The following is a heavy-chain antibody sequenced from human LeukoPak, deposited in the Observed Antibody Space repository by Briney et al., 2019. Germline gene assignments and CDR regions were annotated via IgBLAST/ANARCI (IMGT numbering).Heavy chain of an antibody. CDR2: ISAYNGNT. D-gene: IGHD2-2*01. CDR1: GYTFTSYG. J-gene: IGHJ5*02. CDR3: AREVVAENWFDP. Sequence: ASVKVSCKASGYTFTSYGISWVRQAPGQGLEWMGWISAYNGNTNYAQKLQGRVTMTTDTSSSTAYMELRSLRSDDTAVYYCAREVVAENWFDPWGQGTLVTVSS. V-gene: IGHV1-18*01.